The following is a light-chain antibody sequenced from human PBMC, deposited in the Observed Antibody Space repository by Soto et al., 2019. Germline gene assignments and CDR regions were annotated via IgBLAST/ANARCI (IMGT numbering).Light chain of an antibody. CDR3: QSYDSSLIVSKV. Sequence: QSVVTQPPSVSGAPGQRVIISCSGSSSNLGAGYDVQWYRQFPGTAPKLLIYANSVRPSGVPDRFSGSKSGTSASLAITGLQAEDEADYYCQSYDSSLIVSKVFGTGTKVTVL. CDR2: ANS. J-gene: IGLJ1*01. V-gene: IGLV1-40*01. CDR1: SSNLGAGYD.